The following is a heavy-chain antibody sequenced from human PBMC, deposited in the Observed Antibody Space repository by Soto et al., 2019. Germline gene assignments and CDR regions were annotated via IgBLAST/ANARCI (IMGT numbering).Heavy chain of an antibody. Sequence: QVQLQESGPGLVKPSQTLSLTCTISGGSISSGGYYWSWIRQHPGKGLEWIGYIYYSGSTYYNPSLKSRVTISVDTSKNQFSLKLSSVTAADTAVYYCAIYDSSGSRGFQHWGQGTLVTVSS. CDR1: GGSISSGGYY. CDR3: AIYDSSGSRGFQH. CDR2: IYYSGST. J-gene: IGHJ1*01. V-gene: IGHV4-31*03. D-gene: IGHD3-22*01.